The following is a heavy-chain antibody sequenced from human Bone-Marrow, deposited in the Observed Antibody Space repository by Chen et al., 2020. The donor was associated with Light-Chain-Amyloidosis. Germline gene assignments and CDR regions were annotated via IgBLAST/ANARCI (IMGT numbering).Heavy chain of an antibody. D-gene: IGHD4-17*01. CDR3: AKVPPTVTTVIYYYMDV. CDR1: GFTFSSYA. CDR2: ISGSGGRT. V-gene: IGHV3-23*01. J-gene: IGHJ6*03. Sequence: EVQLLESGGGLVQPGGSLRLSCAASGFTFSSYAMSWVRQAPGKGLEWVSAISGSGGRTYYADSVKGRFTISRDNSKNTLYLQMNSLRAEDTAVYYCAKVPPTVTTVIYYYMDVWGKGTTVTVSS.